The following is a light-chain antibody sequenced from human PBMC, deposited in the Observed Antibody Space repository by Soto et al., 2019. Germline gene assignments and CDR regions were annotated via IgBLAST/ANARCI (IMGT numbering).Light chain of an antibody. CDR3: QPHDTSLSGYG. CDR2: GNT. CDR1: SSNIGAGYD. J-gene: IGLJ1*01. Sequence: QSALTQPPSVSGAPGQRVTISCTGSSSNIGAGYDVHWYQQLPGTAPKLLIYGNTNRPSGVPDLFSGSKAGTSPSLAIPGLEAEDEADYYPQPHDTSLSGYGFGTGTQLTVL. V-gene: IGLV1-40*01.